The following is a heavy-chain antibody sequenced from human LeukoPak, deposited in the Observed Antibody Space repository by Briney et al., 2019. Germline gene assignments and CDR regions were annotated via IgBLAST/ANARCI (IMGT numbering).Heavy chain of an antibody. Sequence: GESLKISCQVSGYSFSNYWIGWVRQMPGKGLEWMAIIYPADSDVRYGPSFEGHVTISADNSINTAYLQWSSLKASDTAMYYCATPVIGSNDYWGQGTLVIVSS. J-gene: IGHJ4*02. CDR1: GYSFSNYW. CDR2: IYPADSDV. CDR3: ATPVIGSNDY. V-gene: IGHV5-51*01. D-gene: IGHD2-2*03.